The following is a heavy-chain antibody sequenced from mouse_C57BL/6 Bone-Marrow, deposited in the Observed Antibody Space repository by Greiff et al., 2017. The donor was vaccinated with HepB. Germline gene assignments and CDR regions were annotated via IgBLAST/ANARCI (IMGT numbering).Heavy chain of an antibody. Sequence: VKPGASVKLSCKASGYTFTSYWMQWVKQRPGQGLEWIGEIDPSDSYTNYNQKFKGKATLTVDTSSSTAYMQLSSLTSEDSAVYYCARYGYWGQGTLVTVSA. CDR3: ARYGY. J-gene: IGHJ3*01. V-gene: IGHV1-50*01. CDR1: GYTFTSYW. CDR2: IDPSDSYT. D-gene: IGHD1-1*01.